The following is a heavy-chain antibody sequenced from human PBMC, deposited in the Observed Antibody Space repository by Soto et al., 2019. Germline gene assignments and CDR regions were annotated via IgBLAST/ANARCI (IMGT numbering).Heavy chain of an antibody. J-gene: IGHJ6*02. V-gene: IGHV3-48*02. CDR1: GFTFSSYS. CDR3: ARDTFDTAMVKGYYYGMDV. D-gene: IGHD5-18*01. Sequence: EVQLVESGGGLVQPGGSLRLSCAASGFTFSSYSMNWVRQAPGKGLEWVSYISSSSSTIYYADSMKGRFTISRDNAKNSLYLQMNSLRDEDTAVYYCARDTFDTAMVKGYYYGMDVWGQGTTVTVSS. CDR2: ISSSSSTI.